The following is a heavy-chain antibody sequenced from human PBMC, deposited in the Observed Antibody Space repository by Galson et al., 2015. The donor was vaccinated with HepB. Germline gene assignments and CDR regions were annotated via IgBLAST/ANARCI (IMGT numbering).Heavy chain of an antibody. J-gene: IGHJ6*02. CDR1: GFIVSSHY. Sequence: SLRLSCAASGFIVSSHYMTWVRQTPRRGLEWVSVIFGGDSTYYADSVKGRFTISRDNSKNTVYLQMNSLGAGDSALYYCARGLGTRFSNSWYFYDGMDVWGQGTTVIVSS. D-gene: IGHD2/OR15-2a*01. V-gene: IGHV3-66*01. CDR3: ARGLGTRFSNSWYFYDGMDV. CDR2: IFGGDST.